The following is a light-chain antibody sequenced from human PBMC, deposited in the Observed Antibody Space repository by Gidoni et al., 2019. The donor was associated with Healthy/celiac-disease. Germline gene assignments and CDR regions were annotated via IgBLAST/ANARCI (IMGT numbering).Light chain of an antibody. CDR3: QQYYSTPHT. J-gene: IGKJ2*01. CDR1: QSALYSSNNKNY. CDR2: WAS. Sequence: DIVMTPSPDSLAVSLGERATLNCQSSQSALYSSNNKNYLAWYQQKPGQPPKLLIYWASTRASGVPDRFSGSGSGTDFTLTISSLQAEDVAVYYCQQYYSTPHTFGQGTKLEIK. V-gene: IGKV4-1*01.